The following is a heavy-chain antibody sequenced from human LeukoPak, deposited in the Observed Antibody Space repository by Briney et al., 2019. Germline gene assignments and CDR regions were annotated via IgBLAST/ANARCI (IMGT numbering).Heavy chain of an antibody. V-gene: IGHV3-23*01. CDR3: VARGGWARFDY. CDR1: GFTFSSYA. CDR2: ISGSGGST. J-gene: IGHJ4*02. D-gene: IGHD6-19*01. Sequence: GGSLRLSCAASGFTFSSYAMSWVRQAPGKGLEWVSAISGSGGSTYYADSVKGRFTISRDDATNSLYLEMNSLRAEDTAVYYCVARGGWARFDYWGQGTLVTVSS.